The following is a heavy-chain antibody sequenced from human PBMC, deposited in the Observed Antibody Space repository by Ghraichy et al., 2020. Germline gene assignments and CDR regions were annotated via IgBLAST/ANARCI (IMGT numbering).Heavy chain of an antibody. CDR3: ARDIPYGDYKEAFDY. J-gene: IGHJ4*02. Sequence: ASVKVSCKASGYTFTSYGISWVRQAPGQGLEWMGWISAYNGNTNYAQKLQGRVTMTTDTSTSTAYMELRSLRSDDTAVYYCARDIPYGDYKEAFDYWGQGTLVTVSS. CDR1: GYTFTSYG. D-gene: IGHD4-17*01. V-gene: IGHV1-18*01. CDR2: ISAYNGNT.